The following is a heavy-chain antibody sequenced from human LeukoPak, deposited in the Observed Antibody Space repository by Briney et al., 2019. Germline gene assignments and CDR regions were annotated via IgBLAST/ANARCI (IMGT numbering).Heavy chain of an antibody. J-gene: IGHJ4*02. CDR1: GGSISSGDYY. D-gene: IGHD1-1*01. CDR3: ARLVRDRNDHFDY. CDR2: IQASGDT. V-gene: IGHV4-30-4*01. Sequence: PSETLSLTCTVSGGSISSGDYYWSWIRQPPGKGLEWIGYIQASGDTSFNGALKSRVTFSLDTSKSEFSLTLRSVTAADAAVYYCARLVRDRNDHFDYWGQGILVTVSS.